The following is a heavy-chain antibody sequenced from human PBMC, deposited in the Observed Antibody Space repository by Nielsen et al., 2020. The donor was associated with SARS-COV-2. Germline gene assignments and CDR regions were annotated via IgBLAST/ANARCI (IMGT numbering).Heavy chain of an antibody. CDR3: ARDLWDTAMDPYYFDY. D-gene: IGHD5-18*01. J-gene: IGHJ4*02. V-gene: IGHV3-23*01. CDR1: GFTFSSYA. CDR2: ISGSGGST. Sequence: GESLKISCAASGFTFSSYAMSWVRQAPGKGLEWVSAISGSGGSTYYADSVKGRFTISRDNAKNSLYLQMNSLRAEDTAVYYCARDLWDTAMDPYYFDYWGQGTLVTVSS.